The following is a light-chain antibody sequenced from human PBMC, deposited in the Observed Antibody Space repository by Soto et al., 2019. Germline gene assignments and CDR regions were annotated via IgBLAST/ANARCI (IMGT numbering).Light chain of an antibody. Sequence: EVVLTQSPGTLPLSPGERATLSCRAIQSVGSSYLAWYQQKPGRAPRLLIYGATNRATGIPARFSGSGSGTEFTLTISSLQSEDFAVYYCQQYNNWPPLTFGGGTKVDIK. CDR1: QSVGSSY. J-gene: IGKJ4*01. CDR2: GAT. V-gene: IGKV3D-15*01. CDR3: QQYNNWPPLT.